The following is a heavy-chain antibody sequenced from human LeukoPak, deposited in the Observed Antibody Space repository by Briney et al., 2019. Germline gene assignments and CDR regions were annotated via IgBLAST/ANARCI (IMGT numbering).Heavy chain of an antibody. V-gene: IGHV1-18*01. Sequence: ASVKVSCKASGYTFTSYGISWVRQAPGQGLEWMGRISAYNGNTNYAQKLQGRVTMTTDTSTSTAYMELRSLRSDDTAVYYCARGHIVAYYYGMDVWGQGTTVTVSS. D-gene: IGHD2-15*01. CDR3: ARGHIVAYYYGMDV. CDR1: GYTFTSYG. J-gene: IGHJ6*02. CDR2: ISAYNGNT.